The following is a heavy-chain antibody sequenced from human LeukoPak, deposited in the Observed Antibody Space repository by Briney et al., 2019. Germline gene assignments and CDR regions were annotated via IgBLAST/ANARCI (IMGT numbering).Heavy chain of an antibody. CDR3: ARSSSNGNHVFDY. CDR1: GFTFSTYS. Sequence: GGSLRLSCAASGFTFSTYSMNWVRQVPGKGLEWVGRGRNRANGETTEYAASVRGRFTISRDDSRNLVYLQMNSLRSEDTAVYYCARSSSNGNHVFDYWGQGTTVTVSS. CDR2: GRNRANGETT. D-gene: IGHD6-13*01. J-gene: IGHJ4*02. V-gene: IGHV3-72*01.